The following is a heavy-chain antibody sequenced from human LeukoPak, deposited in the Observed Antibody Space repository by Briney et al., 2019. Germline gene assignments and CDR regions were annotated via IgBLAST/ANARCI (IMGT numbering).Heavy chain of an antibody. V-gene: IGHV4-34*01. D-gene: IGHD2-8*02. CDR2: INHSGST. CDR3: ARFWWGAHAFDI. Sequence: SETLSLTCAVYGGSFSGYYWSWIRQPPGKGLEWIGEINHSGSTNYNPSLKSRVTISVDTSKNQFSLKLSPVTAADTAVYYCARFWWGAHAFDIWGQGTMVTISS. CDR1: GGSFSGYY. J-gene: IGHJ3*02.